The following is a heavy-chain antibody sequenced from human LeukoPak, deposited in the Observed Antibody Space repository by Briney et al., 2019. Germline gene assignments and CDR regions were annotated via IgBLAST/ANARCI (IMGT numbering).Heavy chain of an antibody. Sequence: PGVSLRLSCAASGFTFSSYAMSWVRQAPGKGLEWVSAISGSGDSAYFADSVKGRFTISRDNSKKTLYLQMNSLRAEDTAVYYCAKSGIAARRGPGVMDVWGKGTTVTVSS. J-gene: IGHJ6*03. D-gene: IGHD6-6*01. CDR2: ISGSGDSA. V-gene: IGHV3-23*01. CDR1: GFTFSSYA. CDR3: AKSGIAARRGPGVMDV.